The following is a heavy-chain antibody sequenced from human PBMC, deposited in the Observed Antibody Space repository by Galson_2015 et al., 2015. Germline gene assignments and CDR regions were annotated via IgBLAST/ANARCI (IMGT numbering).Heavy chain of an antibody. CDR1: GGTFSSYA. D-gene: IGHD3-16*01. Sequence: SVKVSCKASGGTFSSYAISWVRQAPGQGLEWMGGIIPIFGTANYAQKFQGRVTITADKSTSTAYMELSSLRSEDTAVYYCARGAYDYIWGSYGYWGQGTLVTVSS. J-gene: IGHJ4*02. CDR3: ARGAYDYIWGSYGY. CDR2: IIPIFGTA. V-gene: IGHV1-69*06.